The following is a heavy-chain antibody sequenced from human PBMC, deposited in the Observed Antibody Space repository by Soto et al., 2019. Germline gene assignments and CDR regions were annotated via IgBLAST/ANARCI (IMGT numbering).Heavy chain of an antibody. CDR2: IYYSGST. D-gene: IGHD5-12*01. V-gene: IGHV4-31*03. Sequence: TSETLSLTCTVSGGSISSGGYYWSWIRQHPGKGLEWIGYIYYSGSTYYNPSLKSRVTISVDTSKNQFSLKLSSVTAADTAVYYCAYSSGSDDYYFDYWGQGTLVTVSS. CDR3: AYSSGSDDYYFDY. J-gene: IGHJ4*02. CDR1: GGSISSGGYY.